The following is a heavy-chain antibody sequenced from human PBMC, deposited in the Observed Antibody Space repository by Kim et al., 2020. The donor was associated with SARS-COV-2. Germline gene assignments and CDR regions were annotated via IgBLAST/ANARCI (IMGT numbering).Heavy chain of an antibody. CDR2: INHSGST. D-gene: IGHD3-3*02. J-gene: IGHJ5*02. V-gene: IGHV4-34*01. CDR1: GGSFSGYY. Sequence: SETLSLTCAVYGGSFSGYYWSWIRQPPGKGLEWIGEINHSGSTNYNPSLKSRVTISVDTSKNQFSLKLSSVTAADTAVYYCAPGLRHFWSGYPVPWGQGTLVTVSS. CDR3: APGLRHFWSGYPVP.